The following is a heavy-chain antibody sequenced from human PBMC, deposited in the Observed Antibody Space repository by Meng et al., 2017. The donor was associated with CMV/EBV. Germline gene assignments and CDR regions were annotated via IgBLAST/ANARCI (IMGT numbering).Heavy chain of an antibody. CDR2: TYYRSKWYN. V-gene: IGHV6-1*01. D-gene: IGHD3-3*01. J-gene: IGHJ4*02. Sequence: SQTLSLTCAISGDSVSTNSAAWNWIRQSPSRGLEWLGRTYYRSKWYNDYAVSVKSRITINPDTSKNQFSLQLNSVTPEDTAVYYCAREAPIGITIFGVVINPLDYWGQGTLVTVS. CDR3: AREAPIGITIFGVVINPLDY. CDR1: GDSVSTNSAA.